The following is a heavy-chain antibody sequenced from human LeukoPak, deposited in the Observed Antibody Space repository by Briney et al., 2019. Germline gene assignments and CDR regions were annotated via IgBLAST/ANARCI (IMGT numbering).Heavy chain of an antibody. J-gene: IGHJ6*03. D-gene: IGHD2-2*01. CDR2: IIPIFGTA. CDR3: ARDPLVVPVTETSYYYMDV. V-gene: IGHV1-69*01. Sequence: SVKVSCKASGGTFSSYAISWVRQAPGQGLEWMGGIIPIFGTANYAQKFQGRVTITADESTSTAYMELSSLRSEDTAVYYCARDPLVVPVTETSYYYMDVWGKGTTVTVSS. CDR1: GGTFSSYA.